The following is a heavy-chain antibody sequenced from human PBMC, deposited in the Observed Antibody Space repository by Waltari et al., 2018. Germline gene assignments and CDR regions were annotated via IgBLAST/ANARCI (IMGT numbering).Heavy chain of an antibody. V-gene: IGHV3-30*19. J-gene: IGHJ4*02. D-gene: IGHD3-10*01. Sequence: QVQLVESGGGVVQPGMSLRLSCAASGFSLGSFGMHWVRQAPGKGLEWVGLIFLGGGDTLYADSVRGRFTISRDNSKNTLYLDINSLRLDDTAIYYCAKDAFGNTYLDHWGQGTLVTVSS. CDR1: GFSLGSFG. CDR3: AKDAFGNTYLDH. CDR2: IFLGGGDT.